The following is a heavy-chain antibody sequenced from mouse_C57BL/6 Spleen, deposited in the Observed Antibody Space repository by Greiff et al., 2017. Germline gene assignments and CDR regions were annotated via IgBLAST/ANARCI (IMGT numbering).Heavy chain of an antibody. J-gene: IGHJ3*01. Sequence: VQLQQPGAELVKPGASVKLSCKASGYTFTSYWMHWVKQRPGQGLEWIGMIHPNSGSTNYNEKFKSKATLTVDKSSSTAYMQLSSLTSEDSAVYYCAIPHYYGSSYSVFAYWGQGTLVTVSA. V-gene: IGHV1-64*01. CDR2: IHPNSGST. CDR1: GYTFTSYW. CDR3: AIPHYYGSSYSVFAY. D-gene: IGHD1-1*01.